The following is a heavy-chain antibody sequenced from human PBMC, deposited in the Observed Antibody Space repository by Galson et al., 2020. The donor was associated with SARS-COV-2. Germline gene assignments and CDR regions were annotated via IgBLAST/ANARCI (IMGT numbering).Heavy chain of an antibody. CDR2: ISSSSSYL. Sequence: GESLKISCAASGFTFSSYSMNWVRQAPGKGLEWVSSISSSSSYLYYADSVKGRFTISRDNAKNSLYLQMNSLRAEDTAVYYCASLAAADAPLYYYYGMDVWGQGTTVTVSS. CDR3: ASLAAADAPLYYYYGMDV. D-gene: IGHD6-13*01. V-gene: IGHV3-21*01. CDR1: GFTFSSYS. J-gene: IGHJ6*02.